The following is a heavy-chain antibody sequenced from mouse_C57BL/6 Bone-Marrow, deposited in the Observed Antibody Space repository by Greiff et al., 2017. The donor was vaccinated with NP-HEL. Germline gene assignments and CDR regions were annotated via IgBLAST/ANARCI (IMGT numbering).Heavy chain of an antibody. CDR3: ARWSIYYDYDVAH. J-gene: IGHJ2*01. V-gene: IGHV1-81*01. D-gene: IGHD2-4*01. Sequence: VKLMESGAELARPGASVKLSCKASGYTFTSYGISWVKQRTGQGLEWIGEIYPRSGNTYYNEKFKGKATLTADKSSSTAYMELRSLTSEDSAVYFCARWSIYYDYDVAHWGQGTTLTVSS. CDR1: GYTFTSYG. CDR2: IYPRSGNT.